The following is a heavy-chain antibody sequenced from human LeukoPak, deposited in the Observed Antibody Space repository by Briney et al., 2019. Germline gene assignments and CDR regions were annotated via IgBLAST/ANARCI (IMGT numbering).Heavy chain of an antibody. Sequence: GASVKVSCKASGYTFTSYYMHWVRQAPGQGLEWMGIINPSSGSTSYAQKFQGRVTMTRDTSTSTVYMELSSLRSEDTAVYYCASVGKSPPGITMTLRDYYGMDVWGQGTTVTVSS. CDR2: INPSSGST. J-gene: IGHJ6*02. V-gene: IGHV1-46*01. CDR1: GYTFTSYY. D-gene: IGHD3-22*01. CDR3: ASVGKSPPGITMTLRDYYGMDV.